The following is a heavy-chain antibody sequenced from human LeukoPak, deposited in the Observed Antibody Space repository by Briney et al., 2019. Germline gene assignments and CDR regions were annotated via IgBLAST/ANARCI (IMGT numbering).Heavy chain of an antibody. V-gene: IGHV4-39*01. CDR1: IGSISSSSYY. Sequence: SETLSLTCTVSIGSISSSSYYWGWIRQPPGKGLEWIGSIYYSGSTYYHPSLKSRVTISVDTSKNQFSLKLSSVTAADTAVYYCAAYCSSTSCYTSSFDYWGQGTLVTVSS. CDR2: IYYSGST. J-gene: IGHJ4*02. CDR3: AAYCSSTSCYTSSFDY. D-gene: IGHD2-2*02.